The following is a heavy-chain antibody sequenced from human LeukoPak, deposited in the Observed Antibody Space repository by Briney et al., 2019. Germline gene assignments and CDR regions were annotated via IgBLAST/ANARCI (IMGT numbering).Heavy chain of an antibody. Sequence: AGRSLRLSCTASGFTFDDYTMHWVRQAPGKGLEWVSLISWDGGSTYYADSVKGRFTISRDNSKNSLYLQMNSLRTEDTALYYCAKDKNMMLDYWGQGTLVTVSS. J-gene: IGHJ4*02. V-gene: IGHV3-43*01. CDR3: AKDKNMMLDY. D-gene: IGHD3-16*01. CDR2: ISWDGGST. CDR1: GFTFDDYT.